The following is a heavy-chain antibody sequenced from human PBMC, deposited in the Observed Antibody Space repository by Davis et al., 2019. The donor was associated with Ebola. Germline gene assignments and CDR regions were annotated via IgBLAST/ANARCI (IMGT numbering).Heavy chain of an antibody. D-gene: IGHD6-19*01. J-gene: IGHJ4*02. CDR1: GFTFSGSA. Sequence: GESLKISCAASGFTFSGSAMHWVRQASGTGLAWVGRIRSKANSYATAYAASVKGRFTISRDDSKNTAYLQMNSLKTEDTAVYYCTRHSLYSSGTFDYWGQGTLVTVSS. V-gene: IGHV3-73*01. CDR3: TRHSLYSSGTFDY. CDR2: IRSKANSYAT.